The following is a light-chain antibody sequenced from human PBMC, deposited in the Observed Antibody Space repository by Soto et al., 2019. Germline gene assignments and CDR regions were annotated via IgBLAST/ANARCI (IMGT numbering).Light chain of an antibody. J-gene: IGKJ1*01. CDR3: QQYGSAPQWT. Sequence: EIVLTQSPGTLSLSPGERATLSCRASQSVSSSYLAWYQQKPGQAPRLLIYGASSRATGIPDRFSGSGSGTDFTLTISRLEPEDFAVYYCQQYGSAPQWTFGQGTKGEIK. V-gene: IGKV3-20*01. CDR2: GAS. CDR1: QSVSSSY.